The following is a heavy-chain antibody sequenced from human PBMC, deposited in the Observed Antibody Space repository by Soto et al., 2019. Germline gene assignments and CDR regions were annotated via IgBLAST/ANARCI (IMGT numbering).Heavy chain of an antibody. CDR2: INPSGGST. D-gene: IGHD4-17*01. CDR1: GYTFTSYY. J-gene: IGHJ4*02. CDR3: ARAQYGDYFDY. V-gene: IGHV1-46*03. Sequence: GASVKVSCKASGYTFTSYYMHWVRQAPGQGLEWMGIINPSGGSTSYAQKFQGRVTMTRDTSTSTVYMELRSLRSDDTAVYYCARAQYGDYFDYWGKGTLVTVSS.